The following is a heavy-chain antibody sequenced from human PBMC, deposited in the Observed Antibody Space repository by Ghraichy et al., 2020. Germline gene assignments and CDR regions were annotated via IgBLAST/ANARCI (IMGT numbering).Heavy chain of an antibody. CDR1: GYTFTGYY. CDR3: ARETITMVRGVIINDAFDI. V-gene: IGHV1-2*02. D-gene: IGHD3-10*01. Sequence: ASVKVSCKASGYTFTGYYMHWVRQAPGQGLEWMGWINPNSGGTNYAQKFQGRVTMTRDTSISPAYMELSRLRSDDTAVYYCARETITMVRGVIINDAFDIWGQGTMVTVSS. CDR2: INPNSGGT. J-gene: IGHJ3*02.